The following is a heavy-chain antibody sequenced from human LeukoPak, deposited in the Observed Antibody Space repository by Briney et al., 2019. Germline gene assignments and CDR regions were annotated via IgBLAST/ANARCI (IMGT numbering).Heavy chain of an antibody. Sequence: GGSLRLSCAASGFTFSSYAMSWVRQAPGKGLEWVSAISGSGGSTYYADSVKGRFTISRDNSKNTLYLQMNSLRAEDTAVYYCAKDPPGIAVAGSRGGYWGQGTLVTVSS. CDR3: AKDPPGIAVAGSRGGY. CDR2: ISGSGGST. CDR1: GFTFSSYA. D-gene: IGHD6-19*01. V-gene: IGHV3-23*01. J-gene: IGHJ4*02.